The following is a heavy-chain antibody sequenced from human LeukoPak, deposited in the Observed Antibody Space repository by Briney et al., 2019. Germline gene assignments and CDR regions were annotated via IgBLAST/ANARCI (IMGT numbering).Heavy chain of an antibody. CDR3: VRDLTGGSGD. CDR1: GYTFTDYY. J-gene: IGHJ4*02. Sequence: ASVKVSCKASGYTFTDYYMHWVRQAPGQTFEWLAWIDPKSGDTHYTQKFQGRVTVTTDTSITSVYMELSGLQSDDTAVYYCVRDLTGGSGDWGQGTLVTVSS. V-gene: IGHV1-2*02. CDR2: IDPKSGDT. D-gene: IGHD6-19*01.